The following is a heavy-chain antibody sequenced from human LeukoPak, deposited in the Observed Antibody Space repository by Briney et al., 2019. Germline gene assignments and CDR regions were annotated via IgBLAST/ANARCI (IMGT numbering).Heavy chain of an antibody. CDR2: ISSSSSRYI. D-gene: IGHD1-26*01. J-gene: IGHJ4*02. Sequence: GGSLRLSCAASGFTFSSYSMNWVRQAPGKGLEWVSSISSSSSRYIYHADSLKGRFTISRDNAKNSLYLQMNSLRAEDTAVYYCARVSGSYFPDYWGQGTLVTVSS. V-gene: IGHV3-21*01. CDR1: GFTFSSYS. CDR3: ARVSGSYFPDY.